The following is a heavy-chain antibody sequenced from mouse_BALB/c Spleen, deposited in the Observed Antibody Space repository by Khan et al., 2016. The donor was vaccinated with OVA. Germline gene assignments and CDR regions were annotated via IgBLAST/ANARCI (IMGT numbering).Heavy chain of an antibody. CDR3: ARVAWGYFDY. CDR2: ISSGGSYT. CDR1: GFTFSNYA. Sequence: EVELVESGGGLVKPGGSLKLSCAASGFTFSNYAMSWVRQTPEKRLEWVATISSGGSYTYYPDSVKGRLPISRDNDKNTLHLQMSSLRSEDTAMYYCARVAWGYFDYWGQGTTLTVSS. V-gene: IGHV5-9-3*01. J-gene: IGHJ2*01.